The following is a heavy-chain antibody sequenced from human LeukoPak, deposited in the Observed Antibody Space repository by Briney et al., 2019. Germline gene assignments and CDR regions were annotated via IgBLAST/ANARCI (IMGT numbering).Heavy chain of an antibody. CDR2: IYPGDSDT. D-gene: IGHD4-23*01. Sequence: GESLKISCKGSGYSFTSYWIGWVRQMPGKDLEWMGIIYPGDSDTRYSPSFQGQVTISADKSISTAYLQWSSLKASDTAMYYCARHVASTVVTNGDAFDIWGQGTMVTVSS. CDR3: ARHVASTVVTNGDAFDI. J-gene: IGHJ3*02. V-gene: IGHV5-51*01. CDR1: GYSFTSYW.